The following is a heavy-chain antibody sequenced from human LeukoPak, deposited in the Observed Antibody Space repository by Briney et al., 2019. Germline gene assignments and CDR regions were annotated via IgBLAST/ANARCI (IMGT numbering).Heavy chain of an antibody. V-gene: IGHV4-59*01. Sequence: PSETLSLTCTVSGGSISSYYWSWIRQPPGKGLEWIGEIYHSGSTNYNPSLKSRVTISVDKSKNQFSLKLSSVTAADTAVYYCARMWLPRRGLDYWGQGTLVTVSS. CDR2: IYHSGST. J-gene: IGHJ4*02. D-gene: IGHD6-19*01. CDR1: GGSISSYY. CDR3: ARMWLPRRGLDY.